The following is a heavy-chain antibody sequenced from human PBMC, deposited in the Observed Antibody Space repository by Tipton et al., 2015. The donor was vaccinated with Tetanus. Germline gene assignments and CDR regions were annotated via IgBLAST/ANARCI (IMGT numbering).Heavy chain of an antibody. CDR2: TYYRSKWYN. V-gene: IGHV6-1*01. Sequence: GLVKPSQTLSLTCAISGDSVSSNSGAWNWIRQSPSRGLEWLGRTYYRSKWYNDYAVSVKSRITINPDTSKSQFSLQLNSVTPEDTAVYYCAREKVGYCSGGSCHNWIDPWGQGTLVTVSS. J-gene: IGHJ5*02. D-gene: IGHD2-15*01. CDR3: AREKVGYCSGGSCHNWIDP. CDR1: GDSVSSNSGA.